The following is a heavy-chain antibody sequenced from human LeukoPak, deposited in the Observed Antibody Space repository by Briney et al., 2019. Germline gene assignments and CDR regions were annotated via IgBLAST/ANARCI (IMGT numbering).Heavy chain of an antibody. V-gene: IGHV4-30-4*01. J-gene: IGHJ4*02. CDR1: GGSISSGDYY. CDR3: SRGLRGRSGYYFDS. CDR2: IYYSGST. Sequence: SQTLSLTCTVSGGSISSGDYYWNWIRQPPGKGLEWIGYIYYSGSTYYNPSLKSRVTISVDTSKTQFSLRLSPVTAADTAVYYCSRGLRGRSGYYFDSWGQGTLVTVSS.